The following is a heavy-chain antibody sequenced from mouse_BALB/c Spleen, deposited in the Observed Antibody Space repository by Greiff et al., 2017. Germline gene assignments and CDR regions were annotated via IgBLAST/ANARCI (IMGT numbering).Heavy chain of an antibody. Sequence: EVKLVESGPELVKPGASVKISCKASGYTFTDYNMHWVKQSHGKSLEWIGYIYPYNGGTGYNQKFKSKATLTVDNSSSTAYMELRSLTSEDSAVYYCARSGGHAMDYWGQGTSVTVSS. J-gene: IGHJ4*01. D-gene: IGHD1-3*01. V-gene: IGHV1S29*02. CDR2: IYPYNGGT. CDR3: ARSGGHAMDY. CDR1: GYTFTDYN.